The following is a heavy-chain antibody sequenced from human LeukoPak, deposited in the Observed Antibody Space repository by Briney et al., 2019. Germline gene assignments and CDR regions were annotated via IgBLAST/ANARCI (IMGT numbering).Heavy chain of an antibody. D-gene: IGHD2-8*01. CDR1: GYTFTGYY. V-gene: IGHV1-2*02. CDR2: INPNSGGT. Sequence: ASVKVSCKASGYTFTGYYMHWVRQAPGQGLEWMGWINPNSGGTNYAQKFQGRVTMTRDTSISTAYMELSRLRSDDTAVYYCARVDCTNGECYILGDFDYWGQGTLVTVSS. CDR3: ARVDCTNGECYILGDFDY. J-gene: IGHJ4*02.